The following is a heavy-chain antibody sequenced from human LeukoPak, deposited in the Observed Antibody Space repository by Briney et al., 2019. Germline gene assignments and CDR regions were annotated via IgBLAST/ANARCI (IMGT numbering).Heavy chain of an antibody. V-gene: IGHV3-30*03. J-gene: IGHJ4*02. CDR3: ARVMSDYYFDY. CDR1: GFTFSNYD. Sequence: GGSLRLSCAASGFTFSNYDMHWVRQAPGKGLEWVAGISYDGSNKYYADSVKGRFTISRDNSKNTLDLQMNSLRAEDTAVYYCARVMSDYYFDYWGQGTLVTVSS. CDR2: ISYDGSNK. D-gene: IGHD2-8*01.